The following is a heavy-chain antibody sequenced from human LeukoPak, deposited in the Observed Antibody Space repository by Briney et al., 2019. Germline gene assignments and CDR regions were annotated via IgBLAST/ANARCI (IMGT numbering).Heavy chain of an antibody. V-gene: IGHV1-8*01. Sequence: ASVKVSCKASGYTFTSYDINWVRQATGQGLEWMGWMNPNSGNTGYAQKFQGRVAMTRNTSLSTAYMELSSLRSEDTAVYDCARARYSSGWYAGGSWFDPWGQGTLVTVSS. J-gene: IGHJ5*02. CDR3: ARARYSSGWYAGGSWFDP. D-gene: IGHD6-19*01. CDR2: MNPNSGNT. CDR1: GYTFTSYD.